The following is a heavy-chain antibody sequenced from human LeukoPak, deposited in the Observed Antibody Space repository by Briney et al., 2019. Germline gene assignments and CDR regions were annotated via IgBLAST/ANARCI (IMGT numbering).Heavy chain of an antibody. CDR2: INPRTGGT. Sequence: GASVKVSCKASEYTFIGYYLHWVRQAPGQGLEWMGWINPRTGGTNYAQNFQGRVTMTRDTSISTAYMELGGLRSDDTAVYYCARDFSRDGWLDPWGQGTLVTVSS. J-gene: IGHJ5*02. CDR3: ARDFSRDGWLDP. V-gene: IGHV1-2*02. D-gene: IGHD3-3*02. CDR1: EYTFIGYY.